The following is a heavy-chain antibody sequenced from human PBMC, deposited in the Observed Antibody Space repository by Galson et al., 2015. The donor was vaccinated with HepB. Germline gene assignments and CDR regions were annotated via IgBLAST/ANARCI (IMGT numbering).Heavy chain of an antibody. CDR1: GGSISSSSYY. J-gene: IGHJ3*02. V-gene: IGHV4-39*07. D-gene: IGHD3-3*01. CDR3: ARDPNDFWSGYYFPDAFDI. Sequence: ETLSLTCTVSGGSISSSSYYWGWIRQPPGKGLEWIGSIYYSGSTYYNPSLKSRVTISVDTSKNQFSLKLSSVTAADTAVYYCARDPNDFWSGYYFPDAFDIWGQGTMVTVSS. CDR2: IYYSGST.